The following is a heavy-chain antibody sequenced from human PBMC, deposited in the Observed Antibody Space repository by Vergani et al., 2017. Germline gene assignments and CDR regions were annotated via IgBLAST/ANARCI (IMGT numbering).Heavy chain of an antibody. D-gene: IGHD4-11*01. CDR1: GFTFSNYA. J-gene: IGHJ4*02. CDR3: ARTKSFXYSNYDVGVGPFDY. Sequence: QVQLVESGGGVVQPGRSLTLSCAASGFTFSNYAMHWVRQAPGKGLEWVAVISYDETKKYYRDSVKGRFIISRDNSKNTLFLQMKRLRAEDTALYYCARTKSFXYSNYDVGVGPFDYWGQGTLVTVSS. CDR2: ISYDETKK. V-gene: IGHV3-30-3*01.